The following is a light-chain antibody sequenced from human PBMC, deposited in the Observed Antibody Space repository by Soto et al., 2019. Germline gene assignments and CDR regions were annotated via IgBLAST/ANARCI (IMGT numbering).Light chain of an antibody. CDR2: AAS. J-gene: IGKJ5*01. Sequence: IVMTQSPDSLAVSLGERATINCKSSQSVLYSSNNKNYLAWYQQKPGNAPKLLIYAASTLQSGVPSRFSGSGSGTEFTLTISSLQPEDFATYYCQQLNSYPFTFGQGTRLEIK. CDR3: QQLNSYPFT. V-gene: IGKV4-1*01. CDR1: QSVLYSSNNKNY.